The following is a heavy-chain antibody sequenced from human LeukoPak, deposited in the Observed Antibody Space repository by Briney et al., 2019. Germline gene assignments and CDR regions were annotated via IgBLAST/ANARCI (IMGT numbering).Heavy chain of an antibody. CDR3: AKGTYHYDTSGYVGFFDY. D-gene: IGHD3-22*01. J-gene: IGHJ4*02. CDR1: GFIFSSYG. V-gene: IGHV3-30*18. CDR2: ISYDGSNK. Sequence: PGGSLRLSCTASGFIFSSYGMHWVRQAPGKGLEWVAVISYDGSNKYYGDSVKGRFTISRDNSKNTLYLQMNSLRAEDTAVYYCAKGTYHYDTSGYVGFFDYWGQGTLVTVSS.